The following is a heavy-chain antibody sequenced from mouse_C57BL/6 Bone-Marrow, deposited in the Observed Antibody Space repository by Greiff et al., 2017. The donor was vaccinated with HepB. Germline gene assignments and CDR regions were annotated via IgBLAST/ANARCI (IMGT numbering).Heavy chain of an antibody. Sequence: QVQLKQSGAELVRPGTSVKLSCKASGYTFTSYWMHWVKQRPGQGLEWIGVIDPSDSYTNYNQKFKGKATLTVDTSSSTAYMQLSSLTSEDSAVYYCANERFTTVVADYWGPGTTLTVSS. CDR1: GYTFTSYW. CDR2: IDPSDSYT. D-gene: IGHD1-1*01. J-gene: IGHJ2*01. CDR3: ANERFTTVVADY. V-gene: IGHV1-59*01.